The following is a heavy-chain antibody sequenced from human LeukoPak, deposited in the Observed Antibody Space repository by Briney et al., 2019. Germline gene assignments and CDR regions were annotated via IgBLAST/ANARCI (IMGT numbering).Heavy chain of an antibody. Sequence: PGGSLRLSCAASGFTFSNYWMTWVRQAPGKGLEWVAHINQDGNKKYYVDSVKGRFTILRDNAKNSLYLQMNSLRAEDTAVYYCATGDYGVHGDYWGQGILVTVSS. CDR1: GFTFSNYW. CDR3: ATGDYGVHGDY. CDR2: INQDGNKK. D-gene: IGHD4/OR15-4a*01. V-gene: IGHV3-7*03. J-gene: IGHJ4*02.